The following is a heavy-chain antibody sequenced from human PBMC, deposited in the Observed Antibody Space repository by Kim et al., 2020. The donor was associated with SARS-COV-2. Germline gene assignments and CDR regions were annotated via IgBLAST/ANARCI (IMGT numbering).Heavy chain of an antibody. CDR1: GYTFSSNG. V-gene: IGHV1-18*01. J-gene: IGHJ6*02. D-gene: IGHD2-15*01. CDR2: ISAYNGNT. CDR3: ARLGYCNGDSCYSDYYYYAMDV. Sequence: ASVKVSCKASGYTFSSNGISWVRQAPGQGLEWMGWISAYNGNTNYAQKLQGRVTMTTDTSTSTAYMELWSLRSDDTAVYYCARLGYCNGDSCYSDYYYYAMDVWGQRTTVTVSS.